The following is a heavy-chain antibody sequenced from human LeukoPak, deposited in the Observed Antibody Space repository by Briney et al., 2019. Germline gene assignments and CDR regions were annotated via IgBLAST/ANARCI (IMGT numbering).Heavy chain of an antibody. V-gene: IGHV3-7*04. D-gene: IGHD6-13*01. CDR1: GFPFTKYW. Sequence: GGSLRLSCAASGFPFTKYWMSWVRQAPGKGLEWVANIKPDGSEKHYVDSVKGRFTISRDNAKNSLYLQMNGLRAEDTAVYYCARLAAGSDYFDSWGQGTLVTVSS. J-gene: IGHJ4*02. CDR3: ARLAAGSDYFDS. CDR2: IKPDGSEK.